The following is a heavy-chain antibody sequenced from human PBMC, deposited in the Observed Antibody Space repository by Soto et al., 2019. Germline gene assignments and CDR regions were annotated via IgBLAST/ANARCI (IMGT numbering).Heavy chain of an antibody. Sequence: QVQLQESGPGLVKPSGTLSLTCAVSGGSISSSNWWSWVRQPPGKGLEWIGEIYHSGSTNYNPSLKSRVTISVDKTKNQFSLKLSSVTAADTAVYYCARSSTGMATPAGGLSYGMDVWGQGTTVTVSS. V-gene: IGHV4-4*02. CDR1: GGSISSSNW. CDR2: IYHSGST. CDR3: ARSSTGMATPAGGLSYGMDV. D-gene: IGHD5-12*01. J-gene: IGHJ6*02.